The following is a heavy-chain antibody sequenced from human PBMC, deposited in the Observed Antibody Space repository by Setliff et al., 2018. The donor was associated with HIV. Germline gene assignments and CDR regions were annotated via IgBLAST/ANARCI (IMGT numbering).Heavy chain of an antibody. CDR1: GFTFSSYE. D-gene: IGHD3-10*01. CDR3: ASFYGDYGY. J-gene: IGHJ4*01. Sequence: LRLSCAASGFTFSSYEMNWVRQAPGKGLEWVAYISAGGSTIYYTDSVKGRFTISRDNAKNSLDLQMKSLRADDTSVYYCASFYGDYGYWGHGTQVTVSS. CDR2: ISAGGSTI. V-gene: IGHV3-48*03.